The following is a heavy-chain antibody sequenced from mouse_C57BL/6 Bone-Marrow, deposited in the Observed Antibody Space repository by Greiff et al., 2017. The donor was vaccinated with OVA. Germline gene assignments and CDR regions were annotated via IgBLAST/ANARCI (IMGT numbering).Heavy chain of an antibody. D-gene: IGHD1-1*01. J-gene: IGHJ4*01. CDR3: ARSDTTVVGAVDY. Sequence: QVQLQQSGAELVRPGTSVKVSCKASGYAFTNYLIEWVKQRPGQGLEWIGVINPGGGGTNYNEKFKGKATLTADKASSTAYMQLSSLTSEDSAVDFGARSDTTVVGAVDYWGQGTSVTVSS. V-gene: IGHV1-54*01. CDR2: INPGGGGT. CDR1: GYAFTNYL.